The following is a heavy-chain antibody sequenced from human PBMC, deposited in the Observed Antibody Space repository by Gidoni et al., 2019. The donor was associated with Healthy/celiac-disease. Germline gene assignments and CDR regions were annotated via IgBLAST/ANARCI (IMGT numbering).Heavy chain of an antibody. CDR2: IDWDDDK. CDR3: ARIVLGSVLMNAFDI. CDR1: GFSLSTSGMC. V-gene: IGHV2-70*01. D-gene: IGHD2-15*01. J-gene: IGHJ3*02. Sequence: QVTLRESVPALVKPTQTLTLTCTFSGFSLSTSGMCVSWIRQPPGKALEWLALIDWDDDKYYSTSLKTRLTISKDTSKNQVVLTMTNMDPVDTATYYCARIVLGSVLMNAFDIWGQGTMVTVSS.